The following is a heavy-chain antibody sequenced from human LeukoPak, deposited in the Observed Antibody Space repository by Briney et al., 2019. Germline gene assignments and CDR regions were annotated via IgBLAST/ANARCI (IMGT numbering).Heavy chain of an antibody. V-gene: IGHV1-69*04. CDR3: ARDSELHY. CDR2: IIPIFGIA. Sequence: SVKVSCKASGGTFSSYAISWVRQAPGQGLEWMGRIIPIFGIANYAQKFQGRVTITAGKSTSTAYMELSSLRSEDTAVYYCARDSELHYWGQGTLVTVSS. D-gene: IGHD1-7*01. J-gene: IGHJ4*02. CDR1: GGTFSSYA.